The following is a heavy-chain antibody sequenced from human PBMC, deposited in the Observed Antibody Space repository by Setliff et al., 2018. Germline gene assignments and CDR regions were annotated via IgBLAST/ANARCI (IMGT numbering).Heavy chain of an antibody. V-gene: IGHV3-30*02. CDR1: GFAFSSYG. J-gene: IGHJ4*02. CDR3: AKDAYDSSGYGGHYFDY. Sequence: GSLRLSCAASGFAFSSYGMHWVRQAPGKGLEWVAFIRFDGTNKYYADSVKGRFTISRDNSKNTLYLQVSSLRAEDSAIYYCAKDAYDSSGYGGHYFDYWGQGALVTVSS. CDR2: IRFDGTNK. D-gene: IGHD3-22*01.